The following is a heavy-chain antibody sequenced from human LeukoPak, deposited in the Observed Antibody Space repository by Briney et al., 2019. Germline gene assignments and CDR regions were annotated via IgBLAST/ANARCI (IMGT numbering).Heavy chain of an antibody. D-gene: IGHD2-2*02. CDR2: ISYDGSNK. J-gene: IGHJ6*02. V-gene: IGHV3-30*18. CDR3: AKGDCSSTSCYRLYYYYGMDV. CDR1: GFTFSSYG. Sequence: GGSLRLSCAASGFTFSSYGMHWVRQAPGKGLEWVAVISYDGSNKYYADSVRGRFTISRDNSKNTLYLQMNSLRAEDTAVYYCAKGDCSSTSCYRLYYYYGMDVWGQGTTVTVSS.